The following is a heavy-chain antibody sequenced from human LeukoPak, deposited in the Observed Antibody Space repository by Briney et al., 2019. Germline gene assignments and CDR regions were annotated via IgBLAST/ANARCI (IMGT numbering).Heavy chain of an antibody. CDR2: ISYDGSNK. Sequence: PGRSLRLSCAASGFTFSSYGMHWVRQAPGKGLEWVAVISYDGSNKYYADSVKGRFTISRDNSKNTLYLQMNSLRAEDTAVYYCAKEVRRGGLCPDYWGQGTLVTVSS. CDR1: GFTFSSYG. V-gene: IGHV3-30*18. CDR3: AKEVRRGGLCPDY. D-gene: IGHD2-2*01. J-gene: IGHJ4*02.